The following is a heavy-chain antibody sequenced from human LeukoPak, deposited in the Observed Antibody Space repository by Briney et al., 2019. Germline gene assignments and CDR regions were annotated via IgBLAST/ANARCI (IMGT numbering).Heavy chain of an antibody. D-gene: IGHD3-10*01. CDR2: IRTDGSID. CDR1: GFSFGFYG. V-gene: IGHV3-30*02. CDR3: AKQGGYYGSGREYYFDY. Sequence: GGSLRLSCAASGFSFGFYGLHWVRQAPGKGLEWVAFIRTDGSIDYYADSVRGRFTISRDNAKNTLYLQMNSLRAEDTAVYYCAKQGGYYGSGREYYFDYWGQGTLVTVSS. J-gene: IGHJ4*02.